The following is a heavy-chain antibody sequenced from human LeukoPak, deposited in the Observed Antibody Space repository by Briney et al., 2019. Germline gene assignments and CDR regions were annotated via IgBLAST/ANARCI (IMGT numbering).Heavy chain of an antibody. CDR3: ARMVADSSGWYLAGLRYYYYGMDV. V-gene: IGHV7-4-1*02. CDR2: INTNTGNP. CDR1: GYTFTSYA. Sequence: ASVKVSCKASGYTFTSYAMNWVRQAPGQGLEWMRWINTNTGNPTYAQGFTGRFVFSLDTSVSTAYLQISSLKAEDTAVYYCARMVADSSGWYLAGLRYYYYGMDVWGQGTTVTVSS. J-gene: IGHJ6*02. D-gene: IGHD6-19*01.